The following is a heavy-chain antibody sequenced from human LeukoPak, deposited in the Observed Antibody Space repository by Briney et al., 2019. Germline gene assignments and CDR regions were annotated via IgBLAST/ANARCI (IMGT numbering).Heavy chain of an antibody. CDR1: GYTFTDHY. CDR3: TTNAAALDY. J-gene: IGHJ4*02. V-gene: IGHV1-2*02. D-gene: IGHD6-13*01. Sequence: ASVKVSCKASGYTFTDHYIYWVRQAPGQELEWMGWMNPSDNGVNYAQKFQGRVAMTRDTSISTAYVEVTRLTSDDTAVYYCTTNAAALDYWGQGTLVTVSS. CDR2: MNPSDNGV.